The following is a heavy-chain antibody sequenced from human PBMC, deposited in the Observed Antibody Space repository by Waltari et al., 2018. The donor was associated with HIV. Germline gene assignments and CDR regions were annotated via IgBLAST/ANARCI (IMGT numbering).Heavy chain of an antibody. CDR3: ARDGRVRSLDY. CDR2: IWYDGSNK. J-gene: IGHJ4*02. CDR1: GSTFSSYG. Sequence: QVQLVESGGGVVQPGRSLRLSCAASGSTFSSYGMHWVRQAPDKGLEWVAVIWYDGSNKYYADSVKGRFTISRDNSKNTLYLQMNSLRAEDTAVYYCARDGRVRSLDYWGQGTLVTVSS. V-gene: IGHV3-33*01.